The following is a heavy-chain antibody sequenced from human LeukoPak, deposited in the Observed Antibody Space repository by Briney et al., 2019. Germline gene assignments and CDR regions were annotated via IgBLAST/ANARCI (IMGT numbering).Heavy chain of an antibody. Sequence: GGSLRLSCAASGFTFSSYWMSWVRQAPGKGLEWVANIKQDGSEKYYVDSVEGRFTISRDNAKNSLYLQMNSLRAEDTAVYYCARVGYDFWSGYSAYYFDYWGQGTLVTVSS. J-gene: IGHJ4*02. V-gene: IGHV3-7*01. D-gene: IGHD3-3*01. CDR1: GFTFSSYW. CDR2: IKQDGSEK. CDR3: ARVGYDFWSGYSAYYFDY.